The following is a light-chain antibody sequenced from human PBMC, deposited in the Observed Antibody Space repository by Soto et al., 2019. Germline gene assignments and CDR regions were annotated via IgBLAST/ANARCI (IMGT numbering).Light chain of an antibody. J-gene: IGLJ1*01. V-gene: IGLV2-14*01. CDR1: SSYIRGYNY. Sequence: SALTQPASVSGSPGQSITITCTGTSSYIRGYNYVSWYQQHPGKAPKLMIYEVSNRPSGVSNRFSGSKSGNTASLTISGLQADDEGDYYCSSYTSSSTYVFGTGTKVTVL. CDR2: EVS. CDR3: SSYTSSSTYV.